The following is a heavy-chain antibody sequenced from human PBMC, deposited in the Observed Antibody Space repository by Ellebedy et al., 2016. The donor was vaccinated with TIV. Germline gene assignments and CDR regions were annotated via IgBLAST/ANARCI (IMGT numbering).Heavy chain of an antibody. CDR2: INPDSGGT. Sequence: ASVKVSCKTSGYVFTAYYIHWVRQAPGQGLEWMGWINPDSGGTNLPQKFQGRVTMTRDTSVNTAYMELNRLQSDDTAVYYCARVLRATSGMDVWGQGTTVIVSS. D-gene: IGHD4/OR15-4a*01. CDR1: GYVFTAYY. V-gene: IGHV1-2*02. CDR3: ARVLRATSGMDV. J-gene: IGHJ6*02.